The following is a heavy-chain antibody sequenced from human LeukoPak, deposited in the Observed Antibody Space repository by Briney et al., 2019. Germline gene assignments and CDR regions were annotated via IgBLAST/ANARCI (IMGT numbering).Heavy chain of an antibody. V-gene: IGHV4-38-2*02. CDR3: ARRGKWELPRTRISNWFDP. D-gene: IGHD1-26*01. CDR1: GYSISSGYY. Sequence: SETLSLTCTVSGYSISSGYYWSWIRQPPGKGLEWIGEINHSGSTNYNPSLKSRVTISVDTSKNQFSLKLSSVTAADTAVYYCARRGKWELPRTRISNWFDPWGQGTLVTVSS. J-gene: IGHJ5*02. CDR2: INHSGST.